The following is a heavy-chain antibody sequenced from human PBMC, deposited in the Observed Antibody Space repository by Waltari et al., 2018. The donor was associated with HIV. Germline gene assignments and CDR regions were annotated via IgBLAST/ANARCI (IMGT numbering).Heavy chain of an antibody. D-gene: IGHD5-12*01. CDR1: GDSITYYY. V-gene: IGHV4-59*01. CDR2: LYSSGST. CDR3: ARSPRGYSGFDSWYFDL. Sequence: QVHLQESGPGLVRPSETLSLTCTVSGDSITYYYWNWIRRPPGKGLEWIAYLYSSGSTTYNPPLHSRVTISADTSKNQVSLRLNSVTAADTAMYFCARSPRGYSGFDSWYFDLWGRGTLVTVSS. J-gene: IGHJ2*01.